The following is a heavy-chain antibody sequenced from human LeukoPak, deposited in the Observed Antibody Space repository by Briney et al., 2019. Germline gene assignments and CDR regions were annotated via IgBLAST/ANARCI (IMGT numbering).Heavy chain of an antibody. CDR2: ISYDGSNK. V-gene: IGHV3-30*03. D-gene: IGHD6-19*01. Sequence: GGSLRLSCAASGFTFSSYGMHWVRQAPGKGLEWVAVISYDGSNKYYADSVKGRFTISRDNSKNTLYLQMNSLRAEDTAVYYCARPDSSGWSTYYYYYYMDVWGKGTTVTVSS. J-gene: IGHJ6*03. CDR3: ARPDSSGWSTYYYYYYMDV. CDR1: GFTFSSYG.